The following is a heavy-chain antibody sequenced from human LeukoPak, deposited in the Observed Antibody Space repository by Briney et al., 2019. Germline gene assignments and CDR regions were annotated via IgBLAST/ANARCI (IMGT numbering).Heavy chain of an antibody. J-gene: IGHJ3*02. CDR1: GFTVSSNY. D-gene: IGHD2-15*01. Sequence: GGSLRLSCAASGFTVSSNYMSWVRQAPGKGLEWVSVIYSGGSTYYADSVKGRFTISRDNSKNTLYLQMNSLGAEDTAVYYCARSYCSGGSCYSGEDAFDIWGQGTMVTVSS. CDR2: IYSGGST. CDR3: ARSYCSGGSCYSGEDAFDI. V-gene: IGHV3-53*01.